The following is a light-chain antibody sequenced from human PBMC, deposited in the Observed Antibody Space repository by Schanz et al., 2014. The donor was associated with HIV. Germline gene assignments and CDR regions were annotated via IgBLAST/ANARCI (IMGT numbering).Light chain of an antibody. CDR2: GNS. V-gene: IGLV1-44*01. CDR1: SSNIGSNF. Sequence: QSVLTQPPSASGTPGQRVTISCSGNSSNIGSNFVYWYQQLPGTAPKLLIYGNSNRPSGVLDRFSGSKSGTSASLAISGLQAEDEADYYCCSYAGSYTLYVFGTGTKLTVL. J-gene: IGLJ1*01. CDR3: CSYAGSYTLYV.